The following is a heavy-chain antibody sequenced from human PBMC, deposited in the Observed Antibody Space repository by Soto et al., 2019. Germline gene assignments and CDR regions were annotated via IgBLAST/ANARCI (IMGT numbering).Heavy chain of an antibody. CDR2: ITDSGYTA. CDR1: GFSFGTFV. CDR3: AKNGQWLATPPEA. Sequence: PGGSLRLSCAASGFSFGTFVMTWFRQAPGGGLEWVASITDSGYTASYAETVEGRFTVSRGNSKNKLHLQMNDLRAEDTATYYCAKNGQWLATPPEAWGQGTLVTVSS. J-gene: IGHJ4*02. D-gene: IGHD6-19*01. V-gene: IGHV3-23*01.